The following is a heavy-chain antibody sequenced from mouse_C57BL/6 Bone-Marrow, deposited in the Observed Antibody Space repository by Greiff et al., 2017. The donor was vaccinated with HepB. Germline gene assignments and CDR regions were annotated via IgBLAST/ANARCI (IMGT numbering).Heavy chain of an antibody. D-gene: IGHD2-1*01. J-gene: IGHJ4*01. CDR3: ARDVYGNYGAVDY. V-gene: IGHV1-9*01. CDR2: ILPGSGST. Sequence: QVQLQQSGAELMKPGASVKLSCKATGYTFTGYWIEWVKQRPGHGLEWIGEILPGSGSTNYNEKFKGKATLTANTSSNTAYMQISSLTTEDSAIYYCARDVYGNYGAVDYGGRGTSVTVSS. CDR1: GYTFTGYW.